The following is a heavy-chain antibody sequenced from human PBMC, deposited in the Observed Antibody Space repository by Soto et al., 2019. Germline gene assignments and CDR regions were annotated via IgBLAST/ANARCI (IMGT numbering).Heavy chain of an antibody. Sequence: GGSLRLSCAASGFTFHTYGMHWVRQIPGKGLQWVAIIWYDGSIKYYADSVRGRFTISRDNSKNTLYLQMNSLRDEDTAVYYCARIDCTGDNCNPYYHYGMDVWGQGTTVTVSS. D-gene: IGHD2-8*02. CDR1: GFTFHTYG. V-gene: IGHV3-33*01. CDR3: ARIDCTGDNCNPYYHYGMDV. J-gene: IGHJ6*02. CDR2: IWYDGSIK.